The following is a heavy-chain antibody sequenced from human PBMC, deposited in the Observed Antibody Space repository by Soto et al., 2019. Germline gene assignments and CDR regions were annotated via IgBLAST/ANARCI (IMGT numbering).Heavy chain of an antibody. J-gene: IGHJ6*02. Sequence: GASVKVSCKTSGYTFTSYGISWVRQAPGQGLEWMGWITTDKGKTTYAQKFQGRVTMTTDTSTSTAYMELRSLRSDDTAVYYCARVPFYYGSGSFMDVWGQGTTVTVSS. V-gene: IGHV1-18*01. D-gene: IGHD3-10*01. CDR1: GYTFTSYG. CDR3: ARVPFYYGSGSFMDV. CDR2: ITTDKGKT.